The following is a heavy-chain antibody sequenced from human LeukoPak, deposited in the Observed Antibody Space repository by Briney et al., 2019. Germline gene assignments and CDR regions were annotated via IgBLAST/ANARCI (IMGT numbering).Heavy chain of an antibody. V-gene: IGHV3-23*01. CDR2: ISDSGGST. Sequence: GGSLRLSCAVSGITLSNYGMSWVCQAPGKGLEWVAGISDSGGSTNYADSVKGRFTISRDNPKNTLYLQMNSLRAEDTAVYFCARRGVVIRVILVGFHKEAFYFDSWGQGALVTVSS. D-gene: IGHD3-22*01. CDR1: GITLSNYG. CDR3: ARRGVVIRVILVGFHKEAFYFDS. J-gene: IGHJ4*02.